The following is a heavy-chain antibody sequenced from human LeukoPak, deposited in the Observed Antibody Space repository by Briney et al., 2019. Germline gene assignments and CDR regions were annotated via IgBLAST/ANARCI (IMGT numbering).Heavy chain of an antibody. D-gene: IGHD2-2*01. CDR2: IKQDGSEK. V-gene: IGHV3-7*01. CDR1: GFTFSSRDW. CDR3: ARDPPYDTSYLGYFDY. Sequence: GGSLRLSCVASGFTFSSRDWMTWVRQAPGKGLEWVANIKQDGSEKDYVDSVKGRFTISRDNAKNSLYLQMNSLRVEGTAVYYCARDPPYDTSYLGYFDYWGQGTLVTVSS. J-gene: IGHJ4*02.